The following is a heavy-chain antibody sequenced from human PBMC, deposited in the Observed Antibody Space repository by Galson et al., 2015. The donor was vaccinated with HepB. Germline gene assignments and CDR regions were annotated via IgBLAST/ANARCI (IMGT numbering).Heavy chain of an antibody. J-gene: IGHJ4*02. CDR3: FISHFTIINF. V-gene: IGHV3-64D*06. D-gene: IGHD3-10*01. Sequence: SLRLSCAASGFSFSDHAMHWVRQAPGRGLESVASISNNGDTTYYADSVKDRFTISRDNSKSTLFLQMSSLRTEDTAVYSRFISHFTIINFWGQGTLVTVSS. CDR2: ISNNGDTT. CDR1: GFSFSDHA.